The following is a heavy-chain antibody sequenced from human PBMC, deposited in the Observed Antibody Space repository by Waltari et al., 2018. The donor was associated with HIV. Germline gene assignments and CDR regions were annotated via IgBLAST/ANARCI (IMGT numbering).Heavy chain of an antibody. Sequence: QVQLQESGPGLVKPSETLYLTCTVSGGSIGSYCWSWLRQPAGKGLAWMGRIDTSGSTNSIPSRKPRVTMSVDTSNNRCALKLSSVSAADTDVYYCARGGDYYGAGSHHYYYYGMDVRRQGTTVTVSS. CDR1: GGSIGSYC. CDR3: ARGGDYYGAGSHHYYYYGMDV. D-gene: IGHD3-10*01. J-gene: IGHJ6*02. CDR2: IDTSGST. V-gene: IGHV4-4*07.